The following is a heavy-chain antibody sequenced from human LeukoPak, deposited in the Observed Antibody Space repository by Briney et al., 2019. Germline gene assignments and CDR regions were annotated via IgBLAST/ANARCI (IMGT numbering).Heavy chain of an antibody. J-gene: IGHJ3*02. CDR1: GYTLTELS. D-gene: IGHD4-23*01. CDR2: LDPEDGET. Sequence: ASVKVSCKVSGYTLTELSMHWVRQAPGKGLEWMGGLDPEDGETIYAQKFQGRVTMTEDTSTDTAYMELSSLRSEDTAVYYCATGGVGRNSGAFDIWGQGTMVTVSS. V-gene: IGHV1-24*01. CDR3: ATGGVGRNSGAFDI.